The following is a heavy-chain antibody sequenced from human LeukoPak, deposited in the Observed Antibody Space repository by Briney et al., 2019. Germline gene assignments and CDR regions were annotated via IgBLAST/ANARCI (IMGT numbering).Heavy chain of an antibody. CDR1: GFTFDDYA. CDR3: AKAAYGRYDSSGYHNWFDP. CDR2: ISWDGGST. J-gene: IGHJ5*02. V-gene: IGHV3-43D*03. Sequence: QPGGSLRLSCAASGFTFDDYAMHWVRQAPGKGLEWVSLISWDGGSTYYADSVKGRFTISRDNSKNSLYLQMNSLRAEDTALYYCAKAAYGRYDSSGYHNWFDPWGQGTLVTVSS. D-gene: IGHD3-22*01.